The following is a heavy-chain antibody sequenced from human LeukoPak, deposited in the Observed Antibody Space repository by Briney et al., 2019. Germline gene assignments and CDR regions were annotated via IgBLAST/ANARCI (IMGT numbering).Heavy chain of an antibody. CDR2: IRSKAYGGTT. CDR3: TRAARGVIVGATTFYFDY. V-gene: IGHV3-49*03. Sequence: AGGSLRLSCTASGFTFGDYAMSWFRQAPGKGLEWVGFIRSKAYGGTTEYAASVKGRFAISRDDSKSIAYPQMNSLKTEDTAVYYCTRAARGVIVGATTFYFDYWGQGTLVTVSS. J-gene: IGHJ4*02. D-gene: IGHD1-26*01. CDR1: GFTFGDYA.